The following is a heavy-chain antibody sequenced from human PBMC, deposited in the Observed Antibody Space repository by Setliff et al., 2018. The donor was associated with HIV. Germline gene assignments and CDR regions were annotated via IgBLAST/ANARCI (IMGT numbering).Heavy chain of an antibody. V-gene: IGHV4-34*01. Sequence: SETLSLTCSVYGGSFSGYFWRWIRQPPGRGLEWIGEINHSGSTYYNPSLKSRVTMTVDTSKNQFSLRLTSVAATDTAVYYCARDDRCSGDTCYYYWGQGALVTVSS. CDR1: GGSFSGYF. CDR3: ARDDRCSGDTCYYY. J-gene: IGHJ4*02. CDR2: INHSGST. D-gene: IGHD2-15*01.